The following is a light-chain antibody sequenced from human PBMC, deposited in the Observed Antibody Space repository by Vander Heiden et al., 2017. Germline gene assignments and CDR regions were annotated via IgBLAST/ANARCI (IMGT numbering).Light chain of an antibody. V-gene: IGKV4-1*01. CDR3: QQYYSTPFT. CDR2: WAS. J-gene: IGKJ3*01. Sequence: DIVMTQSPDSLAVSLGERATIHCKSSQSVFHSPTTGHSLAWYQQKPGQPPKLLIYWASTRKSGVADRFSGSGSGTDFTLTISSLQAEDVAVYYCQQYYSTPFTFGPGTKVDIK. CDR1: QSVFHSPTTGHS.